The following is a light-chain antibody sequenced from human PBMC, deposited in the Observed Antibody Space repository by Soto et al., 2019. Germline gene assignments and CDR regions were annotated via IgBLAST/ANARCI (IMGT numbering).Light chain of an antibody. CDR2: DVS. J-gene: IGLJ1*01. Sequence: QSVLTQPASVSGSPGQSITISCTGTRSDVGAYNYVSWYQQHPGKAPKLMIYDVSNRPSGVSNRFSGSKSGNTASLTISGLQGEDEADYYCNSFTSSSTDVFGTGTKLTVL. CDR3: NSFTSSSTDV. V-gene: IGLV2-14*03. CDR1: RSDVGAYNY.